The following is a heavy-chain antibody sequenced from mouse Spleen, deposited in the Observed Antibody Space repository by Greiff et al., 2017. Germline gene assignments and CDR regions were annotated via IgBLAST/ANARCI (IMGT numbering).Heavy chain of an antibody. CDR2: ISDGGSYT. J-gene: IGHJ4*01. V-gene: IGHV5-4*01. CDR3: AREKDDGYYDYAMDY. D-gene: IGHD2-3*01. Sequence: EVHLVESGGGLVKPGGSLKLSCAASGFTFSSYAMSWVRQTPEKRLEWVATISDGGSYTYYPDNVKGRFTISRDNAKNNLYLQMSHLKSEDTAMYYCAREKDDGYYDYAMDYWGQGTSVTVSS. CDR1: GFTFSSYA.